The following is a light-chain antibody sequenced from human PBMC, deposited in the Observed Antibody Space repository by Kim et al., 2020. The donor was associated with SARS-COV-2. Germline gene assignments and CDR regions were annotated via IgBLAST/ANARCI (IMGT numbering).Light chain of an antibody. CDR2: AAS. Sequence: DVQMTQSPSAMPASVGDRVTITCRASQDISNHLAWFQQKPGKGPKRLIYAASTSQSGVPSRYSGSGTGTEFTLTISSLQPEDLATYYCLQHNSYPITFGQGTRLEIK. J-gene: IGKJ5*01. CDR1: QDISNH. V-gene: IGKV1-17*03. CDR3: LQHNSYPIT.